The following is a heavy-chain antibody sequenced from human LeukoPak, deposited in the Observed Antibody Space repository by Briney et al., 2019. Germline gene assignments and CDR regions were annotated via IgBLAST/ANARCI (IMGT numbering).Heavy chain of an antibody. CDR2: INPNSGGT. CDR1: RYTFTDYY. V-gene: IGHV1-2*02. Sequence: GASVKVSCKASRYTFTDYYIHWVRQAPGQGLEWMGWINPNSGGTNYAQKFQGRVTMTRDTSISTAYMELSRLRSDDTAVYYCARGRNTVTTPFDYWGQGTLVTVSS. D-gene: IGHD4-17*01. J-gene: IGHJ4*02. CDR3: ARGRNTVTTPFDY.